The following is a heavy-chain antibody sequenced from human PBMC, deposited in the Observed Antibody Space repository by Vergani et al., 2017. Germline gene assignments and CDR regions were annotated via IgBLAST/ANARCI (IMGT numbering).Heavy chain of an antibody. Sequence: QVQLQESSPGLVKPSETLSLTCTVSGGSISSYYWSWIRQPPGKGLEWIGYIYYSGSTNYNPSLKSRVTISVDTSKNQFSLKLSSVTAADTAVYYCARGVYMVRGGNWFDPWGQGTLVTVSS. CDR1: GGSISSYY. J-gene: IGHJ5*02. CDR3: ARGVYMVRGGNWFDP. D-gene: IGHD3-10*01. V-gene: IGHV4-59*01. CDR2: IYYSGST.